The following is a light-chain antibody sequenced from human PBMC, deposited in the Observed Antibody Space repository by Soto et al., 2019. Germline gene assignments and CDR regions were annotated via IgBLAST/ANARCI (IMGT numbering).Light chain of an antibody. Sequence: EIVLTQSPGTLSLSPGERATLSCRASERLSSVYLAWYQQRPGQPPRLLIYGASNRATGIPDRFSGSGSGTDFTLTISSLQSEDFAVYYCQVRTNWSIAFGRGTRLEI. J-gene: IGKJ5*01. V-gene: IGKV3D-20*02. CDR2: GAS. CDR3: QVRTNWSIA. CDR1: ERLSSVY.